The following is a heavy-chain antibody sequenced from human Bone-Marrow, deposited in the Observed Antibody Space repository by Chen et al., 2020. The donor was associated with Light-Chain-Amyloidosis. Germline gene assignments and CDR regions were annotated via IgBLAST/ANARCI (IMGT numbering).Heavy chain of an antibody. CDR1: GYTFTSSG. D-gene: IGHD3-22*01. J-gene: IGHJ4*02. Sequence: QVQLVQSGAEVKRPGASVRVSCKTFGYTFTSSGIAWVRQAPGQGREWMGWISVYNGNTNLAQKFLGRATMTTDISTTTAYMELRSLRSDDTAVYYCARGAITMIFRGYDFWGQGTLVTVSS. CDR2: ISVYNGNT. CDR3: ARGAITMIFRGYDF. V-gene: IGHV1-18*04.